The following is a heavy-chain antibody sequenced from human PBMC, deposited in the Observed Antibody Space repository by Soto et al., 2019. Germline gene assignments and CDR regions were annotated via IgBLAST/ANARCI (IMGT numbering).Heavy chain of an antibody. D-gene: IGHD2-15*01. V-gene: IGHV1-58*01. CDR3: AADQGPVVAATRYYYYGMDV. J-gene: IGHJ6*02. Sequence: SVKVSCKASGFTFTSSAVQWVRQARGQRLEWIGWIVVGSGNTNYAQKFQERVTITRDMSTSTAYMELSSLRAEDTAVYYCAADQGPVVAATRYYYYGMDVWGQGTTVTGSS. CDR2: IVVGSGNT. CDR1: GFTFTSSA.